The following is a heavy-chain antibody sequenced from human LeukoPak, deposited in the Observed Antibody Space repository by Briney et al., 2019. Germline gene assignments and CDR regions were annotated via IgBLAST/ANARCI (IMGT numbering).Heavy chain of an antibody. CDR3: ARGRVSSSTWYSTYYYYFYMDV. Sequence: PSETLSLTCTVSGHSISSGYYWGWIRQPPGKGLEWIGSIYHSGSTYYNPSLKSRVTISVDTSKNQFSLKLSSVTAADTAVYFCARGRVSSSTWYSTYYYYFYMDVWGKGTTVTVSS. V-gene: IGHV4-38-2*02. J-gene: IGHJ6*03. CDR1: GHSISSGYY. D-gene: IGHD1-1*01. CDR2: IYHSGST.